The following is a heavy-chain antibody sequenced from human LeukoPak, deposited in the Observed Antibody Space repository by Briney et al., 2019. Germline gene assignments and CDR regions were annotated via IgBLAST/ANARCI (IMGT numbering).Heavy chain of an antibody. D-gene: IGHD6-19*01. CDR3: ARDQEQLNW. Sequence: PGGSLRLPCAASGLTFSSYWMSWVRQAPGRGLEWVANIKHDGRETYYADSVKGRFTISRDNAKNSLFLQMNSLRAEDTAVYYCARDQEQLNWWGQGTLVTVSS. CDR2: IKHDGRET. CDR1: GLTFSSYW. J-gene: IGHJ4*02. V-gene: IGHV3-7*03.